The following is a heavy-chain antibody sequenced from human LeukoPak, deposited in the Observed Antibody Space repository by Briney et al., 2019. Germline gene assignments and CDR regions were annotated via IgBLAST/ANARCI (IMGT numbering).Heavy chain of an antibody. Sequence: QPGRSLRLSCAASGFTFCSYAMHWLRQAPGKGREWVADISYDGSNKYYADSVKGRFTIYRDNSKNTLYLQMNSLRAEDTAVYYCARDRQWELSSYFDYWGQGTLVTVSS. CDR2: ISYDGSNK. CDR3: ARDRQWELSSYFDY. D-gene: IGHD1-26*01. J-gene: IGHJ4*02. CDR1: GFTFCSYA. V-gene: IGHV3-30-3*01.